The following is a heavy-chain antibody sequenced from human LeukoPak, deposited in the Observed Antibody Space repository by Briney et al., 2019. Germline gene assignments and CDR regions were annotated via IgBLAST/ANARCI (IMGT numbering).Heavy chain of an antibody. D-gene: IGHD4-17*01. J-gene: IGHJ4*02. V-gene: IGHV3-23*01. CDR2: ISGSGGST. CDR3: AKDYFGDYPFDY. Sequence: PGGSLRLSCAASGFTFSSYGMSWVRQAPGKGLEWVSAISGSGGSTYYADSVKGRFTISRDNSKNTLYLQMSSLRAEDTAVYYCAKDYFGDYPFDYWGQGTLVTVSS. CDR1: GFTFSSYG.